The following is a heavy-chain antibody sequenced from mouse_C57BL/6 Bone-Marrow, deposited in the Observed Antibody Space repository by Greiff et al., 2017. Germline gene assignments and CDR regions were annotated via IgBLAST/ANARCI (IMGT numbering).Heavy chain of an antibody. CDR1: GYTFTSYW. D-gene: IGHD1-1*01. J-gene: IGHJ1*03. CDR2: IDPSDSYT. V-gene: IGHV1-69*01. Sequence: QVQLKESGAELVMPGASVKLSCKASGYTFTSYWMHWVKQRPGQGLEWIGEIDPSDSYTNYNQKFKGKSTLTVDKSSSTAYMQLSSLTSEDSAVYYCARSLYYYGSSWYFDVWGTGTTVTVSS. CDR3: ARSLYYYGSSWYFDV.